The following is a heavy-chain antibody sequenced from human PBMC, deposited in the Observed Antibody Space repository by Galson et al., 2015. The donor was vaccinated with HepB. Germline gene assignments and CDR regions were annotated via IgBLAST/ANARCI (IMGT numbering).Heavy chain of an antibody. D-gene: IGHD3-16*01. V-gene: IGHV1-8*01. CDR2: MNPNSGNT. Sequence: SCKASGYTFTSYDINWVRQATGQGLEWMGWMNPNSGNTGYAQKFQGRVTMTRNTSISTAYMELSSLRSEDTAVYYCARWVSASWGYYYYMDVWGKGTTVTVSS. J-gene: IGHJ6*03. CDR3: ARWVSASWGYYYYMDV. CDR1: GYTFTSYD.